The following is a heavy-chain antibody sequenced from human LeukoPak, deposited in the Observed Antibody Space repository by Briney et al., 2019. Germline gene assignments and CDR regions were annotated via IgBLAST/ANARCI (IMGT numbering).Heavy chain of an antibody. CDR3: ARDWDTISGVVMSSYYGMDV. CDR2: ISYDGSNK. CDR1: GFTFSSYA. D-gene: IGHD3-3*01. J-gene: IGHJ6*02. V-gene: IGHV3-30-3*01. Sequence: GGSLRLSCAASGFTFSSYAMHWVRQAPGKGLEWVAVISYDGSNKYYADSVKGRFTISRDNSKNTLYLQMNSLRAEDTAVYYCARDWDTISGVVMSSYYGMDVWGQGTTVTVSS.